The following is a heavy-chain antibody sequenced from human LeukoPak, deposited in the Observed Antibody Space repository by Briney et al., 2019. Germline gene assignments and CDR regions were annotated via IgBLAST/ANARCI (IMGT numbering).Heavy chain of an antibody. Sequence: PGGSLRLSCTGSGFTFRTYAFSWVRQAPGKGLEWVSATGSNGVTYYADSVKGRFTISRDNSKNALYLQMNGLRADDTAVYYCGIRDTSDYYVFWGHGTLVTVSS. D-gene: IGHD3-22*01. CDR2: TGSNGVT. J-gene: IGHJ4*01. V-gene: IGHV3-23*01. CDR3: GIRDTSDYYVF. CDR1: GFTFRTYA.